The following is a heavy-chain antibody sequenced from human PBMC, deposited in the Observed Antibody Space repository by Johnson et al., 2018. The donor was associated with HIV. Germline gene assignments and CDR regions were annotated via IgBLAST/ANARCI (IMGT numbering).Heavy chain of an antibody. CDR3: AKTPGAGIMGWLPFA. CDR1: GFTFSSYG. J-gene: IGHJ3*01. V-gene: IGHV3-30*02. CDR2: IRYDGSNK. Sequence: QVQLVESGGGVVQPGGSLRLSCAASGFTFSSYGMHWVRQAPGKGLEWVAFIRYDGSNKYYADSVKGRFTISRDNSKNTLYLQMNSRRAEDTAVYYCAKTPGAGIMGWLPFAWGQGTMVTVSS. D-gene: IGHD5-24*01.